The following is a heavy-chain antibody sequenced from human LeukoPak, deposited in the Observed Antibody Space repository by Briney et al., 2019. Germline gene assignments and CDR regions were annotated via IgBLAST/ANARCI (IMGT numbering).Heavy chain of an antibody. CDR3: ARDPYSGTYGDTYYYYMDV. J-gene: IGHJ6*03. V-gene: IGHV3-11*04. Sequence: GGSLRLSCAASEFIVSINYMTWVRQAPGKGLEWVSYISSSGSTIYYADSVKGRFTISRDNAKNSLYLQMNSLRAEDMAVYYCARDPYSGTYGDTYYYYMDVWGKGTTVTISS. CDR2: ISSSGSTI. D-gene: IGHD1-26*01. CDR1: EFIVSINY.